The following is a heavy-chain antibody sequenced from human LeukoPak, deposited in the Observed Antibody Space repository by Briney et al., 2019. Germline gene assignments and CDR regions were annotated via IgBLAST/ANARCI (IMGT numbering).Heavy chain of an antibody. J-gene: IGHJ4*02. CDR1: GFTFSSFA. D-gene: IGHD4-17*01. Sequence: GGSLRLSCAASGFTFSSFAMSWVRQAPGKGLEWLSAITGSGYDTNSADSVKGRFTISRDNSENTLYLQMNSLRAEDTAVYYCAKNLRVSSHYGIDYWGQGTLVTVSS. CDR3: AKNLRVSSHYGIDY. CDR2: ITGSGYDT. V-gene: IGHV3-23*01.